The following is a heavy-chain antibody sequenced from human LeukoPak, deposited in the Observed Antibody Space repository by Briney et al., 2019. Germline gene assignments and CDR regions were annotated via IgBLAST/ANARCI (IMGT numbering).Heavy chain of an antibody. V-gene: IGHV3-43*02. Sequence: GGALRLSCAASGFTLVYFSLHWGRPGPGKGLGWVSLISGDGGSTYYADSVKGRFTISRDNSKNSLYLQMNSLRTEDTALYYCAKDIAAAGYYFDYWGQGTLVTVSS. CDR2: ISGDGGST. CDR3: AKDIAAAGYYFDY. CDR1: GFTLVYFS. D-gene: IGHD6-13*01. J-gene: IGHJ4*02.